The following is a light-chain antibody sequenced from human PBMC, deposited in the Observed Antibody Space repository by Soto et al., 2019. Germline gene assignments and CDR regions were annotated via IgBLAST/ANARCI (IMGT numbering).Light chain of an antibody. CDR2: DVT. V-gene: IGLV2-14*03. CDR1: SSDVGAYNH. J-gene: IGLJ1*01. Sequence: QSVLTQPASVSGSPGQSIAISCTGTSSDVGAYNHVSWYQHHPGKVPKLVIYDVTNRPSGISDRFSGSKSGNTASLTISGLQAEDEADFYCCSYTSASTYVFGTGTKVTVL. CDR3: CSYTSASTYV.